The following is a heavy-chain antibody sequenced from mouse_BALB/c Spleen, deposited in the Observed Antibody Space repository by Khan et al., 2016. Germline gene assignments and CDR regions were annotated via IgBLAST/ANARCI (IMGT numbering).Heavy chain of an antibody. V-gene: IGHV1-4*01. CDR2: INPSNDYT. CDR3: AREGWLLGYFDY. D-gene: IGHD2-3*01. Sequence: QVRLQQSGAELARPGASVKMSCKASGYTFTSYTMFWVKQRPGQGLEWIGYINPSNDYTDYNQKFKDKATLTADKSSSTAYMQLNSLTSEDSAVYYCAREGWLLGYFDYWGQGTTLTVSS. J-gene: IGHJ2*01. CDR1: GYTFTSYT.